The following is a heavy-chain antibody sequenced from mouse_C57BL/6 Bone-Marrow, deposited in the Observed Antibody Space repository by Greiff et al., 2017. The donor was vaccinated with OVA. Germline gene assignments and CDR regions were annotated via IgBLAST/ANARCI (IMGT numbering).Heavy chain of an antibody. CDR3: ARGDSSGPAMDY. J-gene: IGHJ4*01. Sequence: LQESGAELVRPGASVKLSCKASGYTFTDYYINWVKQRPGQGLEWIARIYPGSGNTYYNEKFKGKATLTAEKSSSTVYMQLSSLTSEDSAVYVCARGDSSGPAMDYWGQGTSVTVSS. CDR2: IYPGSGNT. D-gene: IGHD3-2*02. V-gene: IGHV1-76*01. CDR1: GYTFTDYY.